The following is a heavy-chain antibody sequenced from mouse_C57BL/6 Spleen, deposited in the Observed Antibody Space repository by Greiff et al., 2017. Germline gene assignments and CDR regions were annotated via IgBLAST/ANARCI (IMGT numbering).Heavy chain of an antibody. CDR1: GFTFTDYY. D-gene: IGHD1-1*01. CDR3: ARSWGSSPFAY. Sequence: EVMLVESGGGLVQPGGSLSLSCAASGFTFTDYYMSWVRQPPGKALEWLGFIRNKANGYTTEYSASVKGRFTISRDNSQSILYLQMNALRAEDSATYYCARSWGSSPFAYWGQGTLVTVSA. J-gene: IGHJ3*01. CDR2: IRNKANGYTT. V-gene: IGHV7-3*01.